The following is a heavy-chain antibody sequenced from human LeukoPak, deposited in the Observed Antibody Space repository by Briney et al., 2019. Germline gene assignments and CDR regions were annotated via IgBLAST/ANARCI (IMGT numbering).Heavy chain of an antibody. CDR1: GYTFTSYY. CDR2: INPSGGST. CDR3: ARAGYSSSSISCLVDY. V-gene: IGHV1-46*01. D-gene: IGHD6-6*01. J-gene: IGHJ4*02. Sequence: ASVTVSFKASGYTFTSYYMHWVRQAPGQGLEWMGIINPSGGSTSYAQKFQGRVTMTRDMSTSTVYMELSSLRSEDTAVYYCARAGYSSSSISCLVDYWGQGTLVTVSS.